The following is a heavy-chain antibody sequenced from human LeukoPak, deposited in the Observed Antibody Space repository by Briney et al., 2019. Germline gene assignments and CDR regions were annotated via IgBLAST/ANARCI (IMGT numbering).Heavy chain of an antibody. CDR2: LYPADSDT. D-gene: IGHD6-13*01. V-gene: IGHV5-51*01. J-gene: IGHJ4*02. CDR1: GYRFTSYW. Sequence: GESLKISCKASGYRFTSYWIGWVRQMPGKGLEWMGILYPADSDTRYSPSFQGQVTISADKSISTAYLQWSSLKASDTAMYYCARHDGSSWYDPFDYWGQGTQVTVSS. CDR3: ARHDGSSWYDPFDY.